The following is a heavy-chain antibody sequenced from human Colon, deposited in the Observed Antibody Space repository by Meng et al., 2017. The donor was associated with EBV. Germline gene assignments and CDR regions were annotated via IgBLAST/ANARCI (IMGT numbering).Heavy chain of an antibody. CDR2: IHHSGSA. J-gene: IGHJ4*02. CDR3: ASFDHIPRRNYFDY. V-gene: IGHV4-30-4*01. D-gene: IGHD2-21*01. Sequence: QVQLQEQGQGLVEPSQTLSLTCPVSGGSMSSGNYYWSWIRQPPGKGLEWIGYIHHSGSAYYNPSLKSRVSISVDTSKNQFSLNLNSMTAADTAVYYCASFDHIPRRNYFDYWGQGTLVTVSS. CDR1: GGSMSSGNYY.